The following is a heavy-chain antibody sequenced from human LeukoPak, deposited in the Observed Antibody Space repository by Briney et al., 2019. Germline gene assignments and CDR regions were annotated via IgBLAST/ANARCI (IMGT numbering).Heavy chain of an antibody. CDR1: GYSFTGYY. CDR2: INPDGGVT. D-gene: IGHD2-8*01. J-gene: IGHJ6*03. Sequence: ASMKVSCKASGYSFTGYYIHWVRQAPGQGLEWMGWINPDGGVTKSAQKFQGRVTMTRDKSINTVYMELSGLTSDDTALYYCARGPNHYYYMDFWGTGTTVSVSS. V-gene: IGHV1-2*02. CDR3: ARGPNHYYYMDF.